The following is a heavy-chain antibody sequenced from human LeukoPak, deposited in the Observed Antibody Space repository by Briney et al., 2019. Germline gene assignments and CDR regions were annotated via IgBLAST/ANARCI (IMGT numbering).Heavy chain of an antibody. D-gene: IGHD3-22*01. J-gene: IGHJ4*02. CDR3: TTYYDSSGYEFDY. CDR1: EFTFNTYG. CDR2: IKSKTDGGTT. V-gene: IGHV3-15*01. Sequence: GGSLRLSCAASEFTFNTYGMHWVRQAPGKGLEWVGRIKSKTDGGTTDYAAPVKGRFTISRDDSKNTLYLQMNSLKTEDTAVYYCTTYYDSSGYEFDYWGQGTLVTVSS.